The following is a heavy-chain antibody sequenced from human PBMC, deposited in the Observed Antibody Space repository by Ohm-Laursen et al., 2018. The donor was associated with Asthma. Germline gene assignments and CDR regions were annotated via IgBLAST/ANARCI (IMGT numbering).Heavy chain of an antibody. CDR1: GFTFSNAW. V-gene: IGHV3-74*01. CDR2: INSDGSST. D-gene: IGHD2-2*01. CDR3: AKLVVPVYYYGMDV. Sequence: SLRLSCAASGFTFSNAWMHWVRQAPGKGLVWVSRINSDGSSTSYADSVKGRFTISRDNSKKMVYLQMNSLRAEDTAVYYCAKLVVPVYYYGMDVWGQGSTVTVSS. J-gene: IGHJ6*02.